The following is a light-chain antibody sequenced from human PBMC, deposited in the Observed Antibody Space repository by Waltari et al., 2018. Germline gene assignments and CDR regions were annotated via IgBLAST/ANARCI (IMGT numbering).Light chain of an antibody. J-gene: IGLJ2*01. Sequence: SSELTQDPAVSVALGQTVRITCQGDSFRFDYPSWFQQKPGQAPVLVIDSKNNRPSGIPDRFSGSRSGKTASLTITGAQAEDEADYFCNSRDSSGNHHVVFGGGTKLTVL. CDR3: NSRDSSGNHHVV. CDR2: SKN. V-gene: IGLV3-19*01. CDR1: SFRFDY.